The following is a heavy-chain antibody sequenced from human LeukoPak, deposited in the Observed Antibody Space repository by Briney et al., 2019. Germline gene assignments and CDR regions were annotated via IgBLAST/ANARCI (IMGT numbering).Heavy chain of an antibody. V-gene: IGHV3-23*02. CDR1: GFTLSSYA. CDR3: AKAPVTTCSGAYCYPFDY. Sequence: GGSLRLSCAASGFTLSSYAMSWVRQGPGEGLGWVSAISVSGNTYHVDSVKGRFTISRDSSKNTLYLQMNSLRAGDAAVYYCAKAPVTTCSGAYCYPFDYWSQGTLVTVSS. CDR2: ISVSGNT. J-gene: IGHJ4*02. D-gene: IGHD2-15*01.